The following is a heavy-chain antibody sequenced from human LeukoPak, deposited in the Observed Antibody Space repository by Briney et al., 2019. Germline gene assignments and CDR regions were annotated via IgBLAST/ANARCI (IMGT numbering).Heavy chain of an antibody. CDR1: GGSISSSSYN. V-gene: IGHV4-39*01. D-gene: IGHD6-6*01. CDR3: ARPSTKYSSSSGYFQH. CDR2: IYYSGST. J-gene: IGHJ1*01. Sequence: SETLSLTCTVSGGSISSSSYNWGWIRQPPGKGLEWIGSIYYSGSTYYNPSLKSRVTISVDTSKNQISLKLSSVTAADTAVYYCARPSTKYSSSSGYFQHWGQGTLVTVSS.